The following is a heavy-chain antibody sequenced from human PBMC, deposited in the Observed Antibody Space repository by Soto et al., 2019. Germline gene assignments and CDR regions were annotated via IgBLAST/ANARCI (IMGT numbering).Heavy chain of an antibody. J-gene: IGHJ5*02. V-gene: IGHV4-34*01. CDR3: ARAIFGVVTLNCFDP. CDR2: INHSGST. Sequence: SETLSLTCAVYGGSFSGYYWSWIRQPPGKGLEWIGEINHSGSTNYNPSLKSRVTISVDTSKNQFSLKLSSVTAADTAVYYCARAIFGVVTLNCFDPCGQGTLVAVSS. CDR1: GGSFSGYY. D-gene: IGHD3-3*01.